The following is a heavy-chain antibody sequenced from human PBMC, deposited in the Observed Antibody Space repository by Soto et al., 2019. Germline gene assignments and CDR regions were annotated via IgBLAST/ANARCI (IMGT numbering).Heavy chain of an antibody. CDR3: ARHAAGLLDY. Sequence: QLQLQESGPGLVKPSETLSLICHVSGGSIISDSYYWGWIRQPPGKGLEWIGSMFYSGNTYFSPSLKSRVTISVDTSKNQFSLRLSSVTAADTAVYFCARHAAGLLDYWGQGTLVTVSS. CDR2: MFYSGNT. J-gene: IGHJ4*02. V-gene: IGHV4-39*01. CDR1: GGSIISDSYY. D-gene: IGHD2-15*01.